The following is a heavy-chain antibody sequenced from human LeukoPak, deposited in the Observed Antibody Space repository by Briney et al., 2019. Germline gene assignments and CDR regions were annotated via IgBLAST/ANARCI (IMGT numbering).Heavy chain of an antibody. CDR1: GFTFSSYS. Sequence: PGGSLRLSCAASGFTFSSYSMDWVRQAPGKGLEWVSSITSSSSYIYYADSVKGRFTISRDNAKTSLYLQMNSLRAEDTAVYYCARDAGNSSGWNDFDYWGQGTLVTVSS. CDR3: ARDAGNSSGWNDFDY. D-gene: IGHD6-19*01. V-gene: IGHV3-21*01. CDR2: ITSSSSYI. J-gene: IGHJ4*02.